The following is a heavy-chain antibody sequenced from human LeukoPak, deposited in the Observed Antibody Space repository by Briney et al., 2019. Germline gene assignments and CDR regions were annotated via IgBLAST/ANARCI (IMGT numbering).Heavy chain of an antibody. V-gene: IGHV1-2*02. CDR3: ARELERDWFDP. D-gene: IGHD1-1*01. CDR1: GFTFTGYY. Sequence: ASVKLSCKPSGFTFTGYYVHWVRQAPGQGLEWMGWTNPNSGGTHYAQKFQGRVTMTRDTAISTAYMELSRLRSDDTAVYYCARELERDWFDPWGQGTLVTVSS. CDR2: TNPNSGGT. J-gene: IGHJ5*02.